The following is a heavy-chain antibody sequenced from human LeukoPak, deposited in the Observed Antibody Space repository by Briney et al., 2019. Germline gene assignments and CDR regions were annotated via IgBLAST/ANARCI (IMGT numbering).Heavy chain of an antibody. D-gene: IGHD2-2*02. CDR2: IIPIFGTA. V-gene: IGHV1-69*05. Sequence: GASVKVSCTAAGGTFSSYASSWVRQAPGQGLEWMGGIIPIFGTANYAQKFQGRVTITTDESTSTAYMELSSLRSEDTAVYYCALMQYCSSTSCYTVEYWGQGTLVTVSS. J-gene: IGHJ4*02. CDR1: GGTFSSYA. CDR3: ALMQYCSSTSCYTVEY.